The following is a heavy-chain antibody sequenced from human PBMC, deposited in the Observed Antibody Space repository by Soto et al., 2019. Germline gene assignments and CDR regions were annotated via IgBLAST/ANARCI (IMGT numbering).Heavy chain of an antibody. CDR1: GGSIMSSSYY. CDR2: IFYSGST. CDR3: ARLNKYFDY. Sequence: SETLSLTCIVSGGSIMSSSYYFFCIRQPPGKGLEWIGSIFYSGSTYYNPSLKSRVTISVDASKNQFSLKLNSVTAADTAMYYCARLNKYFDYWGQGTLVTVSS. J-gene: IGHJ4*02. V-gene: IGHV4-39*01.